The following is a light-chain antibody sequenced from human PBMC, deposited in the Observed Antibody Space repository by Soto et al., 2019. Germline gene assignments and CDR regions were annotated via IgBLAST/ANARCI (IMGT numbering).Light chain of an antibody. Sequence: EIVLTQSPGTLSLSPGERATLSCRAGQSVSSNYLAWYQQKPGQAPRLLIHSASNRATGIPDRFSGSGSGTDFTLTISRLEPEDSAVYYCQQFGSPWTFGQGTKVEIK. CDR3: QQFGSPWT. V-gene: IGKV3-20*01. CDR1: QSVSSNY. CDR2: SAS. J-gene: IGKJ2*02.